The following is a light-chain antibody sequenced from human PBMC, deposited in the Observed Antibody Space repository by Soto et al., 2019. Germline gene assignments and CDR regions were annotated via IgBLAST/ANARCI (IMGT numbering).Light chain of an antibody. J-gene: IGLJ1*01. Sequence: QSALTQPASVSGSPGQSITISCTGTSSDVGGYNHVSWYQQHPGKAPKLMIYEGSKRPSGVSDRFSGSKSGNTASLTISGLQAEDDADYYCSSYTGSSTLVFGTGTKLTVL. V-gene: IGLV2-14*02. CDR1: SSDVGGYNH. CDR3: SSYTGSSTLV. CDR2: EGS.